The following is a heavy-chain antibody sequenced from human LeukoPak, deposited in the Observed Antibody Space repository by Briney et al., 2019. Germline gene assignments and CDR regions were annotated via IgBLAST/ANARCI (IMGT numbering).Heavy chain of an antibody. CDR1: GGSISSSSYY. CDR3: ARLGLFLDY. CDR2: IYYSGST. D-gene: IGHD3-22*01. V-gene: IGHV4-39*01. J-gene: IGHJ4*02. Sequence: SETLSLTCTVSGGSISSSSYYWGWIRQPPGKGLEWIGSIYYSGSTYYNPSLKSRVTISVDTSKNQFSLKLSSVTAADTAVYYCARLGLFLDYWGQGTLVTVSS.